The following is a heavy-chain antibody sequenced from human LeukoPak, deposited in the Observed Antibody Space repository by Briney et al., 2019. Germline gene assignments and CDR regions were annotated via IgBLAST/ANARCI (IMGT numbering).Heavy chain of an antibody. Sequence: GGSLRLSCAASGLTVSSNYMSWVRQAPGKGLYWVSVFNSGSSTYYADSVKGRFTISRDNSKNTLYLQMNSLRAEDTAVYYCARGGDSSGSVRTAFDIWGQGTMVTVSS. CDR1: GLTVSSNY. CDR3: ARGGDSSGSVRTAFDI. V-gene: IGHV3-53*01. CDR2: FNSGSST. D-gene: IGHD3-22*01. J-gene: IGHJ3*02.